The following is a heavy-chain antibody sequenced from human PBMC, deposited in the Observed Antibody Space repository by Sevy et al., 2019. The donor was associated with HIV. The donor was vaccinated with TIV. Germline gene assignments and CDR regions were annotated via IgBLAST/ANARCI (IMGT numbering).Heavy chain of an antibody. Sequence: GSLRLSCAASGFSFSSYEMNWVRQAPGKGLESVSSITSSGSNIDYSDSVKGRFTISRDNAKNSLYLQMNSLRAEDTALYYCTRDLPPSATIVPHFDYWGQGTLVTVSS. V-gene: IGHV3-48*03. J-gene: IGHJ4*02. D-gene: IGHD2-21*01. CDR1: GFSFSSYE. CDR3: TRDLPPSATIVPHFDY. CDR2: ITSSGSNI.